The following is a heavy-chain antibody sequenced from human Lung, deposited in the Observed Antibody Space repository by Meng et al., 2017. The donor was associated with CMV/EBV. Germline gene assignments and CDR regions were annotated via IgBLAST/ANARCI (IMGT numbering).Heavy chain of an antibody. V-gene: IGHV3-7*01. CDR2: INQDGNEK. CDR1: GFTFSNHF. Sequence: GGSLRLSCAASGFTFSNHFMSWVRQAPGKGLEWVARINQDGNEKYYVDSVKGRFTISRDNAKNSLYLQMNSLRAEDTAVYYCARDPFIKAFDIWGQGKMVNV. CDR3: ARDPFIKAFDI. J-gene: IGHJ3*02.